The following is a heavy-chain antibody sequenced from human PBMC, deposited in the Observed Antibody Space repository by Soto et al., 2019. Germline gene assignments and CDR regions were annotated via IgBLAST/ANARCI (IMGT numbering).Heavy chain of an antibody. CDR1: GYTITRNA. CDR3: ARGYEGAFDI. J-gene: IGHJ3*02. CDR2: INDGKGDT. Sequence: QVQLVQSEAEVKKPGASVKVSCKASGYTITRNAMHWVRQAPGQRLEWMGWINDGKGDTKYSQNFQGRVTITRDTAANTDYMELSNLRSEDTAVYYCARGYEGAFDIWGQGTLVTVSS. D-gene: IGHD3-16*01. V-gene: IGHV1-3*01.